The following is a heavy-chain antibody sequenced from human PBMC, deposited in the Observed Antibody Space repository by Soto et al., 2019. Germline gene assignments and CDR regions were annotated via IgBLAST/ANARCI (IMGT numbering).Heavy chain of an antibody. V-gene: IGHV3-30*18. CDR3: AKGLYSSSWYWPAQH. J-gene: IGHJ1*01. Sequence: GGSLRLSCAASGFTFSSYGMHWVRQAPGKGLEWVAVISYDGSNKYYADSVKGRFTISRDNAKNTLYLQMNSLRAEDTALYYCAKGLYSSSWYWPAQHWGQGTLVTVSS. CDR1: GFTFSSYG. CDR2: ISYDGSNK. D-gene: IGHD6-13*01.